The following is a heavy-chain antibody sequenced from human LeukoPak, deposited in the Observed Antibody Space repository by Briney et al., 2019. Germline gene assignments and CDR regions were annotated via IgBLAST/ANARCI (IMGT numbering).Heavy chain of an antibody. CDR3: ARVPYYYDSTQIDY. Sequence: ASVKVSCKASGYTFTGYYMHWVRQAPGQGLEWMGWINPNSGGTNYAQKFQGRVTMTRDTSISTAYMELSRLRSDDTAVYHCARVPYYYDSTQIDYWGQGTLVTVSS. V-gene: IGHV1-2*02. J-gene: IGHJ4*02. CDR1: GYTFTGYY. CDR2: INPNSGGT. D-gene: IGHD3-22*01.